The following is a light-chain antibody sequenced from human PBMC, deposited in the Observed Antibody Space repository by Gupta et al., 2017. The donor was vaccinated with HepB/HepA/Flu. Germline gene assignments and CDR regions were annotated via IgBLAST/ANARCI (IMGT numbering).Light chain of an antibody. CDR2: AAD. CDR3: LQHNDYPIT. Sequence: DIQMTQSPTSLSASVGDRVTISCRASQGIGNELGWYQQKPGKTPKRLIYAADTLQSGVPSRFSGSGSGTEFTLTISSLQPEDFATYYFLQHNDYPITFGQGTRLDIK. V-gene: IGKV1-17*01. J-gene: IGKJ5*01. CDR1: QGIGNE.